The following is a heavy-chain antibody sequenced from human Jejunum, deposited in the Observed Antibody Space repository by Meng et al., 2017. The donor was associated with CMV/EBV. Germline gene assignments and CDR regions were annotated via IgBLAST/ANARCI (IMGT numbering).Heavy chain of an antibody. CDR1: GGSFGGFH. D-gene: IGHD5-24*01. J-gene: IGHJ4*02. CDR3: VRAMNEEIN. V-gene: IGHV4-34*01. Sequence: LSLTCAGYGGSFGGFHCNWIRQPPGKGLEWIGEIHPGGWTNYNPSLKSRVTMSIDTSKNQFSLKVNSVTAADTAVYFCVRAMNEEINWGQGTLVTVSS. CDR2: IHPGGWT.